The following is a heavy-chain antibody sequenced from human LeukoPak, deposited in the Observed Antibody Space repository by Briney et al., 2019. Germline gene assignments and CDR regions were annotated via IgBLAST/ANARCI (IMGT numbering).Heavy chain of an antibody. CDR1: GYTFTSHY. J-gene: IGHJ4*02. CDR3: APALAGDYFDY. D-gene: IGHD6-19*01. CDR2: INPSGGGT. V-gene: IGHV1-46*01. Sequence: ASVKVSCKASGYTFTSHYMQWVRLAPGQGLEWMGIINPSGGGTRYAQKFQGRVTMTRDTSISTAYMELSSLKSDDTAVYYCAPALAGDYFDYWGQGTLVTVSS.